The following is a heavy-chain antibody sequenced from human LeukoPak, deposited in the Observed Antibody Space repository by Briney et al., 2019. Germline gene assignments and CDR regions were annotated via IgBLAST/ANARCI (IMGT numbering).Heavy chain of an antibody. D-gene: IGHD1-14*01. CDR1: GGSISSYY. CDR2: MYYSGST. J-gene: IGHJ6*02. V-gene: IGHV4-59*01. Sequence: NPSETLSRTCTVSGGSISSYYWSWIRQPPGKGLEWIGYMYYSGSTNYNPSLKSRVTISKDMSKNQFSLKLSSMTAADTAVYYCARDKVTSGGMDVWGQGTTVTVSS. CDR3: ARDKVTSGGMDV.